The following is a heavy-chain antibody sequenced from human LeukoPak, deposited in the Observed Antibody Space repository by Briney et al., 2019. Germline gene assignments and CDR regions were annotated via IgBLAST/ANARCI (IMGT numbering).Heavy chain of an antibody. J-gene: IGHJ4*02. CDR3: ARERRWLQYFDY. CDR2: IYYSGST. D-gene: IGHD5-18*01. Sequence: SETLSLTCTVSGGSISSGGYYWSWIRQHPGTGLEWIGYIYYSGSTYYNPSLKSRVTISVDTSKNQFSLKLSSVTAADTAVYYCARERRWLQYFDYWGQGTLVTVSS. CDR1: GGSISSGGYY. V-gene: IGHV4-31*03.